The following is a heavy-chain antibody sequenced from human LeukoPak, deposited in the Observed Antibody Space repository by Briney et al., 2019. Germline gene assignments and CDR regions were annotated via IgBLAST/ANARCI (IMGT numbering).Heavy chain of an antibody. CDR2: INHNGST. CDR1: GGSFSGYY. Sequence: NPSETLSLTCAVYGGSFSGYYWSWIRQPPGKGLEWIGEINHNGSTNYNPSLKSRVTTSVDTSKNQFSLKLSSVTAADTAVYYCARETLTWYTRYSSGWYGYWGQGTLVTVSS. V-gene: IGHV4-34*01. D-gene: IGHD6-19*01. CDR3: ARETLTWYTRYSSGWYGY. J-gene: IGHJ4*02.